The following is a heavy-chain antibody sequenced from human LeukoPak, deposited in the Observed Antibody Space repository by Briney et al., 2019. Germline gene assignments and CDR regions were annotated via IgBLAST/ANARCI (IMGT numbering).Heavy chain of an antibody. J-gene: IGHJ4*02. CDR3: ARQGVLYGLDF. D-gene: IGHD3-16*01. CDR2: IYNRGDT. V-gene: IGHV4-39*01. CDR1: RGAVNNPAVY. Sequence: PSETLSLTCSDSRGAVNNPAVYWVWIRQPPGKGLECLGGIYNRGDTFSNPSLMSRVDFSIDTSKDQFSLSLMSVTAADTAIYYCARQGVLYGLDFWGQGIPVTVSS.